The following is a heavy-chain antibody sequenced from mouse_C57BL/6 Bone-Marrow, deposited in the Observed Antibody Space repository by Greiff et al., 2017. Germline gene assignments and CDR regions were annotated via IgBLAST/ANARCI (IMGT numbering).Heavy chain of an antibody. V-gene: IGHV5-17*01. J-gene: IGHJ3*01. CDR2: ISSGSSTI. Sequence: EVQLVESGGGLVKPGGSLKLSCAASGFTFSDYGMHWVRQAPEKGLEWVAYISSGSSTIYYADTVKGRFTISRATAKNTLFLQMTSLRSEDTAMYYCARPLYYGSSSFAYWGQGTLVTVSA. CDR3: ARPLYYGSSSFAY. D-gene: IGHD1-1*01. CDR1: GFTFSDYG.